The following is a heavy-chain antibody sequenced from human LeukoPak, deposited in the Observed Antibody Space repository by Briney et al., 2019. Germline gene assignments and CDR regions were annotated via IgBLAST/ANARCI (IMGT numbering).Heavy chain of an antibody. CDR2: IYNDGGTA. D-gene: IGHD5-12*01. CDR3: ATDGYHYFDC. Sequence: GGSLRLSCAASGFTVSSNYMSWVRKAPGKGLEWVSLIYNDGGTAYYADSVKGRFTISRDNSRRIVYLQMDSLRPEDTAVYYCATDGYHYFDCWGQGTLVTVSS. V-gene: IGHV3-53*01. J-gene: IGHJ4*02. CDR1: GFTVSSNY.